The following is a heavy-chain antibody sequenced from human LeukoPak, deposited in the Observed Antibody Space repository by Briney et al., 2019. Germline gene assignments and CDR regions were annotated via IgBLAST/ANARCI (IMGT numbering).Heavy chain of an antibody. Sequence: ASVKVSCKASGGTFISYAISRVGQAPGQGLEWMGGIIPIFGTANSAHKFQGRVTFTTDESTSTAYMELSSLRSEDTAVYYCARASQGVGGNVDFDYRGQGTLVTVSS. CDR2: IIPIFGTA. CDR1: GGTFISYA. V-gene: IGHV1-69*05. D-gene: IGHD3-16*01. J-gene: IGHJ4*02. CDR3: ARASQGVGGNVDFDY.